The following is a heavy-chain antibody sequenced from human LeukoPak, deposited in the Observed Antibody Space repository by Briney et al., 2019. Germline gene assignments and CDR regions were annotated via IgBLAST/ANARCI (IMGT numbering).Heavy chain of an antibody. CDR2: INWNGGST. V-gene: IGHV3-20*04. CDR3: ARVNYDILTGYSWGGDF. Sequence: TGGSLRLSCAASGVTFDDYGMNWVRQTPGKGVEWGSGINWNGGSTVYADSVRGRFTISRDNAKHSLYLQMNSLRAEDTALYYCARVNYDILTGYSWGGDFWGQGTLVTVSS. J-gene: IGHJ4*02. CDR1: GVTFDDYG. D-gene: IGHD3-9*01.